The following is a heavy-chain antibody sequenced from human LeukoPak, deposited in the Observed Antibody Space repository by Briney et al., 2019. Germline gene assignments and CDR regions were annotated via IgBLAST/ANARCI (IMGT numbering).Heavy chain of an antibody. Sequence: SETLSLTCTVSGGSISGYYWSWIRQPPGKGLEWIGYIYYSGSTNYNPSLRSRLTISVDTSKNQFSLKLSSVTAADTAVYYCARVRGNYFPDYWGQGTLVTVSS. CDR1: GGSISGYY. V-gene: IGHV4-59*01. J-gene: IGHJ4*02. CDR3: ARVRGNYFPDY. D-gene: IGHD4-11*01. CDR2: IYYSGST.